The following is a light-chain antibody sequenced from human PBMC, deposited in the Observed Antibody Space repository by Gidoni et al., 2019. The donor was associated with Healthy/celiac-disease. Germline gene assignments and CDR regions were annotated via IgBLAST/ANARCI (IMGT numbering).Light chain of an antibody. V-gene: IGKV3-11*01. J-gene: IGKJ3*01. CDR2: DAS. CDR3: QQRSNWPPLFT. Sequence: EIVLTQSPATLSLSPGERATLSCRASQSVSSYLAWYQQKPGQAPRLLIYDASNRATGIPAWFSGSGSGTDFTLTISSLEPEDFAVYYCQQRSNWPPLFTFXPXTKVDIK. CDR1: QSVSSY.